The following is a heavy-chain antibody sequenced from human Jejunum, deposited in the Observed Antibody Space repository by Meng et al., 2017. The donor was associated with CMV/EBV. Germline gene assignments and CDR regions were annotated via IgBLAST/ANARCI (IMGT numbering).Heavy chain of an antibody. Sequence: SGFSLTTTGVAVGWIRQPPGQALEWLALIYWDDDKRYSPALNNRLSITKDTSKNEVVLTMTDMDPADTATYYCGHRPPIAVNGGAFAYWGQGTLVTVSS. V-gene: IGHV2-5*02. CDR2: IYWDDDK. J-gene: IGHJ4*02. CDR3: GHRPPIAVNGGAFAY. D-gene: IGHD6-19*01. CDR1: GFSLTTTGVA.